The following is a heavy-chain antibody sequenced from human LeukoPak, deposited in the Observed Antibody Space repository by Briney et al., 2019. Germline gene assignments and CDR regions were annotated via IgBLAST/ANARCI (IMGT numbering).Heavy chain of an antibody. D-gene: IGHD3-22*01. V-gene: IGHV1-69*13. CDR3: ARRGPGGYYDSSGYSSFDY. CDR2: ILPVFGTA. CDR1: GGTFISYA. Sequence: SVKVSCKASGGTFISYAITWVRQAPGPGLEWMGGILPVFGTANYAQKFQGRVTITADESTNTAYMELSSLRSEDTAVYYCARRGPGGYYDSSGYSSFDYWGQGTLVTVSS. J-gene: IGHJ4*02.